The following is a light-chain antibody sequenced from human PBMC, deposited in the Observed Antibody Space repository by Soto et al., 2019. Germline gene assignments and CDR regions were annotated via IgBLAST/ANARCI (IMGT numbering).Light chain of an antibody. V-gene: IGLV4-60*02. CDR2: LEGSGIY. CDR3: ETWDSNTRV. Sequence: QPVLTQSSSASGSLGSSVKLTCTLSSGHSSYIIAWHHQQPGKAPGYLMKLEGSGIYNKGSGVPDRFSGSSSGADRYLTISNLQFEDEANYYCETWDSNTRVFGGGTKLTVL. J-gene: IGLJ2*01. CDR1: SGHSSYI.